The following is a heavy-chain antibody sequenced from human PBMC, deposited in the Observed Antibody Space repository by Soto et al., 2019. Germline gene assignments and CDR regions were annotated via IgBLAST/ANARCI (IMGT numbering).Heavy chain of an antibody. CDR2: IRQDGGNK. D-gene: IGHD2-21*01. J-gene: IGHJ4*02. CDR1: GFTFSSYG. CDR3: ARDGEVATGFGKDS. Sequence: QVQLVESGGGVVQPGRSLRLSCAASGFTFSSYGMHWVRQAPGKGLAWVAFIRQDGGNKVYAESVKGRFTISRDNTTNTLYLQMTSLSAADTAMYYSARDGEVATGFGKDSWGQGTLVTVSS. V-gene: IGHV3-33*01.